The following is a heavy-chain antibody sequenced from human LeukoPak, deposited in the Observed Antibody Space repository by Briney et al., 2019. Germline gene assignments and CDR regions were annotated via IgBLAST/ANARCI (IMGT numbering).Heavy chain of an antibody. Sequence: GASVKVSCKVSGYTLTELSMHWVRQAPGKGLEWMGGFDPEDGETIYAQKFQGRVTMTEDTSTDTAYMELSSLRSEDTAVYYCATEGSVASPREWYYGMDVWGKGTTVTVSS. J-gene: IGHJ6*04. D-gene: IGHD2-2*01. CDR3: ATEGSVASPREWYYGMDV. V-gene: IGHV1-24*01. CDR1: GYTLTELS. CDR2: FDPEDGET.